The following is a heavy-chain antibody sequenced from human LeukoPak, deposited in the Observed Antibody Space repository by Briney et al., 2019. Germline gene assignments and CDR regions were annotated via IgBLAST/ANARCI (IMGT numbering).Heavy chain of an antibody. V-gene: IGHV1-2*02. D-gene: IGHD2-2*01. CDR2: INPNSGGT. Sequence: ASVKVSCKASGYTFTGYYMHWVRQAPGQGLEWMGWINPNSGGTNYAQKFQGRVTMTRDTSISTAYMELSRLRSDDTAVYYCARDTNIVVVPAARFDYWGQGTLVTVSS. CDR1: GYTFTGYY. CDR3: ARDTNIVVVPAARFDY. J-gene: IGHJ4*02.